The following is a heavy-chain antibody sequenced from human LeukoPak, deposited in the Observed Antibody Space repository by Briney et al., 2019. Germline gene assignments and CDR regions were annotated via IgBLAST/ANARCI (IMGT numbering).Heavy chain of an antibody. D-gene: IGHD2-2*02. CDR2: IDAGNGKT. CDR1: GYTFTSYA. CDR3: ARDRPGRYCSTTSCFTASPFAP. J-gene: IGHJ5*02. Sequence: ASVKVSCKASGYTFTSYAVNWVRQAPGQRFERLGWIDAGNGKTKYSQEFQGRVTITRDTSASTAYMELSRLRSEDTAVYYCARDRPGRYCSTTSCFTASPFAPWGQGTLVTVSS. V-gene: IGHV1-3*03.